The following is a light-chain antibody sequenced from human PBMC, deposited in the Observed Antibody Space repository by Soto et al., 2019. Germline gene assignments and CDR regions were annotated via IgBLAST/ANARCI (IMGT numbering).Light chain of an antibody. CDR1: SSNIGSNT. V-gene: IGLV1-44*01. J-gene: IGLJ2*01. CDR3: AAWGDSLKGPV. CDR2: SNN. Sequence: QSVLTQPPSASGTPGQRVTISCSGSSSNIGSNTVNWYQQLPGTAPKLLIYSNNQRPSGVPDRFSGSKSGTSASLAISGLQSEDEADYYCAAWGDSLKGPVFGGGTKLTGL.